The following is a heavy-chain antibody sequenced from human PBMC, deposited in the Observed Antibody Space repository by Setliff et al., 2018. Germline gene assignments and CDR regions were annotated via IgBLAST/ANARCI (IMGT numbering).Heavy chain of an antibody. Sequence: SVKVSCKASGGTFSTYYISWVRQAPGQGPQWLGRIIPVSGVANYAQRFRGRVSFSADISTGTVFMDLNSLDSDDTAVYYCARLVRYCTRTSCQRASGGEYWGQGTLVTVSS. CDR2: IIPVSGVA. J-gene: IGHJ4*02. CDR1: GGTFSTYY. V-gene: IGHV1-69*02. CDR3: ARLVRYCTRTSCQRASGGEY. D-gene: IGHD2-2*01.